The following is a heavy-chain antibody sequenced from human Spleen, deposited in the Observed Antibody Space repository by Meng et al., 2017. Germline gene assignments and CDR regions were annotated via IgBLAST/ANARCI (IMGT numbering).Heavy chain of an antibody. CDR1: GFTFDDYT. D-gene: IGHD6-13*01. J-gene: IGHJ4*02. CDR3: AKDTLGSSSSYYFDN. V-gene: IGHV3-43*01. CDR2: ITWDGVGT. Sequence: GGSLRLSCAASGFTFDDYTMHWVRQAPGEGLGWVSLITWDGVGTYYADSVKGRFTISRDNSKNSLYLQMNSVRTEDTALYYCAKDTLGSSSSYYFDNWGQGTPVT.